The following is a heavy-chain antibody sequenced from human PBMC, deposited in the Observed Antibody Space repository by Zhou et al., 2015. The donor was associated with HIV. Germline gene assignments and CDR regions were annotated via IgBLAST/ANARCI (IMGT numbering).Heavy chain of an antibody. V-gene: IGHV1-69*06. CDR2: IIPIFGTA. Sequence: QVQLVQSGAEVKKPGASVKVSCKASGYTFTGFSGYYMHWVRQAPGQGLQWMGGIIPIFGTATYAQKFQGRVSITADKSSSTAYMELSSLRSEDTAVYYCASRGGELYYFDYWGQGTLVTVSX. CDR3: ASRGGELYYFDY. D-gene: IGHD3-10*01. CDR1: GYTFTGFSGYY. J-gene: IGHJ4*02.